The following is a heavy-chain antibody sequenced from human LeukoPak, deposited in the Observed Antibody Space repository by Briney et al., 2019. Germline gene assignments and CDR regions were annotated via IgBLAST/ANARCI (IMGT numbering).Heavy chain of an antibody. J-gene: IGHJ5*02. V-gene: IGHV4-4*07. CDR2: IYTSGST. Sequence: PSETLSLTCTVSGGSISSYYWSWIRQPAGKGLEWIGRIYTSGSTNYNPSLKSRVTMSVDTSKNQFSLKLSSVTAADTAVYYCARDLYNWNYLGWFDPWGQGTLVTVSS. D-gene: IGHD1-7*01. CDR3: ARDLYNWNYLGWFDP. CDR1: GGSISSYY.